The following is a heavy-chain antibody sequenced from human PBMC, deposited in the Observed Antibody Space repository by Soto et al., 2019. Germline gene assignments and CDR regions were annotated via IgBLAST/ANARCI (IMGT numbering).Heavy chain of an antibody. CDR3: ARESTVPWWYFDL. V-gene: IGHV3-7*01. D-gene: IGHD4-17*01. CDR1: GFTFSSYW. CDR2: IKQDGSEK. J-gene: IGHJ2*01. Sequence: EVQLVESGGGLVQPGGSLRLSCAASGFTFSSYWMSWVRQAPGKGLEWVANIKQDGSEKYYVDSVKGRFTISRDNAKXXXXXXXXXXXXEDTAVYYCARESTVPWWYFDLWGRGTLVTVSS.